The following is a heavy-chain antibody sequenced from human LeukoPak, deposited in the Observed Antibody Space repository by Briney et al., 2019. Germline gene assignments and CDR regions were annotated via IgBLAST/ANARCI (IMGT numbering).Heavy chain of an antibody. Sequence: SVKVSCKASGGTFSSYAISWVRQAPGQGLEWMGRIIPIFGTANYARKFQGRVTITTDESTSTAYMELSSLRSEDTAVYYCARARNCGGDCYAFDYWGQGTLVTVSS. D-gene: IGHD2-21*02. CDR2: IIPIFGTA. CDR1: GGTFSSYA. CDR3: ARARNCGGDCYAFDY. V-gene: IGHV1-69*05. J-gene: IGHJ4*02.